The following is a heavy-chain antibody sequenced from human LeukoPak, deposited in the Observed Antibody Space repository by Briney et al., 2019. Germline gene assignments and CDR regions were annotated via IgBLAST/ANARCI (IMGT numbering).Heavy chain of an antibody. J-gene: IGHJ4*02. D-gene: IGHD3-22*01. CDR1: GFTFSSYA. CDR2: ISGSGGST. V-gene: IGHV3-23*01. Sequence: GGSLRLSCAASGFTFSSYATSWVRQAPGKGLEWVSAISGSGGSTYYADSVKGRFTISRDNSKNTLYLQMNSLRAEDTAVYYCATASGYYYDTYFDYWGQGTLVTVSS. CDR3: ATASGYYYDTYFDY.